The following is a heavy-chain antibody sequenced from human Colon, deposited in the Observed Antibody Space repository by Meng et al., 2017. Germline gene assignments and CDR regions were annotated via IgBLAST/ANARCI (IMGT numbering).Heavy chain of an antibody. CDR1: GSSVSSGHY. J-gene: IGHJ2*01. V-gene: IGHV4-4*02. CDR2: INQNART. CDR3: ARSPGWWYFDL. D-gene: IGHD1-1*01. Sequence: QVQLEGSGPRLVTTTETLSRTCAGAGSSVSSGHYWSWVRQRTGKGLEWIAEINQNARTIYNPSLRGRVTISLDKTKNPFSLVVNSVTAADTALYDCARSPGWWYFDLWGRGTLVTVSS.